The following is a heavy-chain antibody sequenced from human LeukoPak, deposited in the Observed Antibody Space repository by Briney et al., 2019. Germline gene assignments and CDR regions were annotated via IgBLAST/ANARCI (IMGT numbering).Heavy chain of an antibody. CDR3: VRDPDALDF. V-gene: IGHV3-48*02. CDR1: GFTFSSYS. Sequence: GGSLRLSCAASGFTFSSYSMNWVRQDPGKGLEWVSYIRSSGSPIYYADSVKGRFTISRDNAKNSLYLQMNSLRDEDTAVYYCVRDPDALDFWGQGTPVTVSS. J-gene: IGHJ4*02. CDR2: IRSSGSPI.